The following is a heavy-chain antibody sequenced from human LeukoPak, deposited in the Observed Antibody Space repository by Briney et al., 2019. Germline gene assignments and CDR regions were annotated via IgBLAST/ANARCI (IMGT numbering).Heavy chain of an antibody. CDR3: AREANEAFDI. CDR1: GFTFSIYS. Sequence: GGSLRLSCAASGFTFSIYSMNWVRQAPGKGLGWVSSIGSSSSSIYYADSVKGRFTISRDNAKSSLYLQMNSLRAEDTAVYYCAREANEAFDIWGQGTMVTVSS. J-gene: IGHJ3*02. CDR2: IGSSSSSI. V-gene: IGHV3-21*01. D-gene: IGHD4/OR15-4a*01.